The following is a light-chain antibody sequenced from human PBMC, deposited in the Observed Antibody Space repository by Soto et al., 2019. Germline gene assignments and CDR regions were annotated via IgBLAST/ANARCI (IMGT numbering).Light chain of an antibody. J-gene: IGLJ2*01. CDR2: SNN. CDR1: SSNIGSNT. Sequence: QSVLTQPTSASGTPGQRVTISCSGSSSNIGSNTVNWYQQFPGTAPKLLIYSNNRRPSGVPDRFSGSKSGTSASLAISGLQSEDEADYYCAAWDDSLNGPVFGGGTQLTVL. CDR3: AAWDDSLNGPV. V-gene: IGLV1-44*01.